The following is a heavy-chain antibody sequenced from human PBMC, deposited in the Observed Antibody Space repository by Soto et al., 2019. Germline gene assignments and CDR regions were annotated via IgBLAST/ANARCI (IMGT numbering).Heavy chain of an antibody. CDR1: GFTFSSYG. Sequence: GGSLRLSCAASGFTFSSYGMHWVRQAPGKGLEWVAVIWYDGSNKYYADSVKGRFTISRDNSKNTLYLQMNSLRAEDTAVYYCAREIYSGYDDAFDIWGQGTMLTVSS. V-gene: IGHV3-33*01. CDR2: IWYDGSNK. J-gene: IGHJ3*02. D-gene: IGHD5-12*01. CDR3: AREIYSGYDDAFDI.